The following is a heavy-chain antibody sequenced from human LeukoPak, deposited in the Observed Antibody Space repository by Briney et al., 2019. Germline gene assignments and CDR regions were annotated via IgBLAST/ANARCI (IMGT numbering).Heavy chain of an antibody. CDR1: VYTFTGYY. Sequence: ASVEVSCKASVYTFTGYYMHWVRQAPGQGLEWMGWINPNSGGTNYAQKFQGRVTMTRDTSISTAYMELSRLRSDDTAVYYCARAQYNWNYSSGYWGQGTLVTVSS. V-gene: IGHV1-2*02. D-gene: IGHD1-7*01. CDR2: INPNSGGT. J-gene: IGHJ4*02. CDR3: ARAQYNWNYSSGY.